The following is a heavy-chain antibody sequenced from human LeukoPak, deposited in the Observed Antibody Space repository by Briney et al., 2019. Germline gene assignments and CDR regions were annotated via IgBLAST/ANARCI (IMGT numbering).Heavy chain of an antibody. Sequence: GGSLRLSCAASGFTFSSYAMSWVRQAPGKGLEWVSAISGSSGSTYYADSVKGRFTISGDNSKNTLYLQMNSLRAEDTAVYYCAKDAGMDSSGYSIEFRFDYWGQGTLVTVSS. CDR2: ISGSSGST. CDR1: GFTFSSYA. D-gene: IGHD3-22*01. CDR3: AKDAGMDSSGYSIEFRFDY. V-gene: IGHV3-23*01. J-gene: IGHJ4*02.